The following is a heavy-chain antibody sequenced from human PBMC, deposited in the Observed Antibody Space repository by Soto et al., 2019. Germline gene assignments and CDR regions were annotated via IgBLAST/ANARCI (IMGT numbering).Heavy chain of an antibody. CDR2: IYYSGST. CDR1: GGSISSSSYY. V-gene: IGHV4-39*01. D-gene: IGHD2-8*01. Sequence: QLQLQESGPGLVKPSETLSLTCTVSGGSISSSSYYWGWIRQPPGKGLEWIGSIYYSGSTYYNPALKSRVTISVDTSKNQCSLKLSSVTAAATAVYYCARQDIVLMVYANDYWGQGTLVTVSS. CDR3: ARQDIVLMVYANDY. J-gene: IGHJ4*02.